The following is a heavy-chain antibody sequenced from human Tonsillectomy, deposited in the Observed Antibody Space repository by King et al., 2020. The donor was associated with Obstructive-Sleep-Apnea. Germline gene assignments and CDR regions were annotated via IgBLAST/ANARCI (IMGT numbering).Heavy chain of an antibody. CDR2: FVWVGGSP. CDR3: AKADCSGTSCYASFDY. D-gene: IGHD2-2*01. V-gene: IGHV3-43D*03. J-gene: IGHJ4*02. CDR1: GFTLEVYA. Sequence: DVQLVESGGVVVQPGGPRRLSGAAPGFTLEVYAFPWVGQAPGKGLEWVSLFVWVGGSPNYADSVKGRFTISRDNTKNSLYLQMNSLRAEDTAWYYCAKADCSGTSCYASFDYWGQGTLVTVSS.